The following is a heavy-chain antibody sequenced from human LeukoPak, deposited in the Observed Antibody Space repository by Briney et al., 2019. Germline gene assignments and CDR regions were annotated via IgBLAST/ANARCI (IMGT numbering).Heavy chain of an antibody. J-gene: IGHJ4*02. CDR1: GGSFSGYY. Sequence: PSETLSLTCAVYGGSFSGYYWSWIRQPPGKGLEWIGEINHSGTTYYNPSLKSRVTISVGTSKNQFSLKLDSVTAADTAIYYCVGPGATTRFDYWGQGSLVTVSS. V-gene: IGHV4-34*01. D-gene: IGHD1-26*01. CDR2: INHSGTT. CDR3: VGPGATTRFDY.